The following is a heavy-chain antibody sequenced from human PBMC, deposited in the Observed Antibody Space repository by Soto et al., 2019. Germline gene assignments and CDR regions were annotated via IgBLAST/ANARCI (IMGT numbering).Heavy chain of an antibody. CDR3: SVHSRVRFFDAFDI. D-gene: IGHD3-3*01. CDR1: GGSFSGYY. CDR2: INHSGST. J-gene: IGHJ3*02. Sequence: QVQLQQWGAGLLKPSETLSLTCAVYGGSFSGYYWSWIRQPPGKGLEWIGEINHSGSTNYNPSLKSRVTISVDTSKNQFSLKLSSVTAADTAVYYCSVHSRVRFFDAFDIWGQGTMVTVSS. V-gene: IGHV4-34*01.